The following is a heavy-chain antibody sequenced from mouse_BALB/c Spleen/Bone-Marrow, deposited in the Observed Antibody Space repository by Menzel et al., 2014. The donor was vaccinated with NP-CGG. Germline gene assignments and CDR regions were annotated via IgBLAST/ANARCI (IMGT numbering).Heavy chain of an antibody. Sequence: EVQRVESGGGLVQPGGSLRLSCATSGFTFTDYYMSWVRQPPGKALERLGFIRNKANGYTTEYSASVKGRFTISRDNSQSILYLQMNTLRAEDSASYYCARDYGNYVRFAYWGQGTLVTVSA. CDR3: ARDYGNYVRFAY. CDR2: IRNKANGYTT. CDR1: GFTFTDYY. D-gene: IGHD2-1*01. J-gene: IGHJ3*01. V-gene: IGHV7-3*02.